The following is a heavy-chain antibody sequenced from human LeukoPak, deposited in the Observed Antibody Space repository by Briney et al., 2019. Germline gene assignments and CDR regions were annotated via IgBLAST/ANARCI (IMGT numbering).Heavy chain of an antibody. J-gene: IGHJ4*02. CDR1: GASISSDSYY. CDR2: IYTSGST. Sequence: PSQILSLTCSVSGASISSDSYYWSWIRQPVGKGLEWIGRIYTSGSTNYNPSLKSRVTISVDTSKNQFSLKLNSVTAADTAVYYCASSRYSSSHFDYWGQGTLVTVSS. CDR3: ASSRYSSSHFDY. V-gene: IGHV4-61*02. D-gene: IGHD6-6*01.